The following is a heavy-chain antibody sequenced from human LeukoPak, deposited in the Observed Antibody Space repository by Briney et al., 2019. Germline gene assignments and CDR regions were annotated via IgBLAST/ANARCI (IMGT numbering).Heavy chain of an antibody. CDR1: VGSLTTTNYY. Sequence: SETLSLTRTVSVGSLTTTNYYWDWIRQPPRKGLEWVGSVYYSGTTNYNPSLESRVTISVDTSKNQFSLELSSVTAADTAVYYCASRDAGYCSRNSCGHIDYWGQGTLVTVSS. J-gene: IGHJ4*02. CDR3: ASRDAGYCSRNSCGHIDY. D-gene: IGHD2-2*01. V-gene: IGHV4-39*01. CDR2: VYYSGTT.